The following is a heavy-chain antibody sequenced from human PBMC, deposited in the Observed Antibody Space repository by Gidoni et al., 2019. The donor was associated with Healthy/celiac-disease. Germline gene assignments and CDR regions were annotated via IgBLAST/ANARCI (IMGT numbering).Heavy chain of an antibody. CDR1: GFSLSTSGMC. CDR3: ARIPTMVRGVILNDAFDI. CDR2: IDWDDDK. V-gene: IGHV2-70*15. J-gene: IGHJ3*02. D-gene: IGHD3-10*01. Sequence: QVTLRESGPALVKPTQTLTLTCTFSGFSLSTSGMCVSWIRQPPGKALEWLARIDWDDDKYYSTSLKTRLTISKDTSKNQVVLTMTNMDPVDTATYYCARIPTMVRGVILNDAFDIWGQGTMVTVSS.